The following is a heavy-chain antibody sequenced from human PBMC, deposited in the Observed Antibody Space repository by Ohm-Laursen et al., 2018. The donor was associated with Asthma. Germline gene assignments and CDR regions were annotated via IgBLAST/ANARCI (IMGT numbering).Heavy chain of an antibody. J-gene: IGHJ5*02. D-gene: IGHD4-17*01. CDR3: AKLVGVTTA. V-gene: IGHV3-21*04. Sequence: GSLRLSCTASGCTFSRYSIHWVRQAPGKGLEWVASISTASTFIYYADSVRGRFATSRDNARNSVYLQMNSLRPEDTAFYYCAKLVGVTTAWGQGTLVTVSS. CDR1: GCTFSRYS. CDR2: ISTASTFI.